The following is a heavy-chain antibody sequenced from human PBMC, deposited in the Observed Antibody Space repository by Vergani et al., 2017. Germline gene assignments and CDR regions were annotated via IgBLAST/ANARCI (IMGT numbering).Heavy chain of an antibody. J-gene: IGHJ6*02. V-gene: IGHV3-15*01. CDR2: IKSKTDGGTT. D-gene: IGHD3-10*01. CDR3: AKDPLRGYGMDV. CDR1: GFTFSNAW. Sequence: EVQLVESGGGLVKPGGSLRLSCAASGFTFSNAWMSWVRQAPGKGLEWVGRIKSKTDGGTTDYAAPVKGRFTISRDDSKNTLYLQMNSLRTEDTAVYYCAKDPLRGYGMDVWGQGTTVTVSS.